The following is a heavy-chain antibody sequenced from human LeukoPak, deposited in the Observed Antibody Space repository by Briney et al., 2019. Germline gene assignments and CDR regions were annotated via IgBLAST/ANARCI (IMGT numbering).Heavy chain of an antibody. D-gene: IGHD1-26*01. CDR2: IWYDGSNK. Sequence: GGSLRLSCAASGFTFSSYGMHWVRQAPGKGLEWVAVIWYDGSNKYYADSVKGRFTISRDNAKNSLYLQMNSLRAEDTAVYYCARDDRTSGSYLAGIDYWGQGTLVTVSS. J-gene: IGHJ4*02. CDR1: GFTFSSYG. CDR3: ARDDRTSGSYLAGIDY. V-gene: IGHV3-33*01.